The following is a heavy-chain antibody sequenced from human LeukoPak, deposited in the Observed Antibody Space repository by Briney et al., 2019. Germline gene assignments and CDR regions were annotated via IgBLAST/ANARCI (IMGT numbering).Heavy chain of an antibody. V-gene: IGHV7-4-1*02. J-gene: IGHJ4*02. Sequence: ASVKVSCKTSGYTFSSYTITWVRQAPGQGLQWMGWINTNTGNPTYAQGFTGRYVFSLDTSVSTTYLQISGLTADDTAVYFCGRDPRLGIRGYTYGYIEYWGQGTLVTVSS. CDR3: GRDPRLGIRGYTYGYIEY. D-gene: IGHD5-18*01. CDR1: GYTFSSYT. CDR2: INTNTGNP.